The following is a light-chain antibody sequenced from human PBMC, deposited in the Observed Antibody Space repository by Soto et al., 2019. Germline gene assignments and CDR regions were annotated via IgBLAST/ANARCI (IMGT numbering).Light chain of an antibody. J-gene: IGKJ5*01. Sequence: EIVMTQSPLTLPVTPGEPASISCRSSQSLLYNNTYNYLDWYLQKPGQSPQLLIYLGSNRASGVPDRFSGSGSGTDFTLKISRVEAEDVGVYYCMQALQTPPTFGQGTRLEIK. V-gene: IGKV2-28*01. CDR3: MQALQTPPT. CDR1: QSLLYNNTYNY. CDR2: LGS.